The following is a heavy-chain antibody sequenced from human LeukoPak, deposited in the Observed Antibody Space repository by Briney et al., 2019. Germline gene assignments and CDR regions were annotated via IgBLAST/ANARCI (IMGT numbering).Heavy chain of an antibody. CDR3: ARVLSRRTTGTLY. CDR2: INPNSGGT. J-gene: IGHJ4*02. Sequence: ASVKVSCKASGYTFTGYYMHWVRQAPGQGLEWMGWINPNSGGTNYAQKFQGRVTMTRDTSISTAYMELSSLRSGDTAVYYCARVLSRRTTGTLYWGQGTLVTVSS. CDR1: GYTFTGYY. D-gene: IGHD1-1*01. V-gene: IGHV1-2*02.